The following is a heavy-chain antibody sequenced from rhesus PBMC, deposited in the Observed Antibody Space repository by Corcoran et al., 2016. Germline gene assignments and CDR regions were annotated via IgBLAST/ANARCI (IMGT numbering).Heavy chain of an antibody. D-gene: IGHD2-39*01. CDR1: GGFVSSNY. V-gene: IGHV4-173*01. CDR2: FSGSGGGA. CDR3: ATLVGVPGSLDG. J-gene: IGHJ5-2*02. Sequence: QVQLQESGPGLVKPSETLSLTCAVSGGFVSSNYWSWSRQSPGKGLEWIGRFSGSGGGADNNPTRRRRVALSKETTKNQFSLRRISGTAADTALYFCATLVGVPGSLDGWGRGVLVTVSS.